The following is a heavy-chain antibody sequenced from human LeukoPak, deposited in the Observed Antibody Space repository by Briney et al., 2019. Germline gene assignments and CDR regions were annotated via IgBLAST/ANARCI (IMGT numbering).Heavy chain of an antibody. CDR3: ARHTMVRGVIRGTGGNWFDP. J-gene: IGHJ5*02. Sequence: SETLSLTCAVSGYSISSSNWWGWIRQPAGKGLEWIGRIYTSGSTNYNPSLKSRVTMSVDTSKNQFSLKLSSVTAADTAVYYCARHTMVRGVIRGTGGNWFDPWGQGTLVTVSS. V-gene: IGHV4-28*01. CDR2: IYTSGST. CDR1: GYSISSSNW. D-gene: IGHD3-10*01.